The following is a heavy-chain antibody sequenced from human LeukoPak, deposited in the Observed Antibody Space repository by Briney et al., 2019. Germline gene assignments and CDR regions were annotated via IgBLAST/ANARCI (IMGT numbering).Heavy chain of an antibody. CDR3: ARHLRTHYYDSSGYGFDY. CDR1: GESFSGYY. D-gene: IGHD3-22*01. J-gene: IGHJ4*02. V-gene: IGHV4-34*01. Sequence: SETLSLTCAVYGESFSGYYWSWIRQPPGKGLEWIGEINHSGSTNYNPSLKSRVTISVDTSKNQFSLKLSSVTAADTAVYYCARHLRTHYYDSSGYGFDYWGQGTLVTVSS. CDR2: INHSGST.